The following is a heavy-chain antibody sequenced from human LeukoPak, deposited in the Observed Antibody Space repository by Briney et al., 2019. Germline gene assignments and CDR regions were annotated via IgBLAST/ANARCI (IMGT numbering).Heavy chain of an antibody. D-gene: IGHD1-26*01. J-gene: IGHJ4*02. CDR1: GGSISSGGYY. Sequence: PSETLSLTCTVSGGSISSGGYYWSWIRQHPGKGLEWIGYIYYSGSTYCNPSLKSRVTISVDTSKNQFSLKLSSVTAADTAVYYCARDPGGGSPYDYWGQGTLVTVSS. CDR3: ARDPGGGSPYDY. V-gene: IGHV4-31*03. CDR2: IYYSGST.